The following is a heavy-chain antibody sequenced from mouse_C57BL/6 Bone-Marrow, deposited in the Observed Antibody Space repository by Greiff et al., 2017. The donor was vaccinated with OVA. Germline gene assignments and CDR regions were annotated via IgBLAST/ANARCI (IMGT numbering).Heavy chain of an antibody. J-gene: IGHJ2*01. V-gene: IGHV1-42*01. CDR1: GYSFTGYY. Sequence: VQLKQSGPELVKPGASVKISCKASGYSFTGYYMNWVKQSPEKSLEWIGEINPSTGGTTYNQKFKAKATLTVDKSSSTAYMQLKSLTSEDSAVYYCARRGLLVFFDYWGQGTTLTVSS. CDR3: ARRGLLVFFDY. D-gene: IGHD2-3*01. CDR2: INPSTGGT.